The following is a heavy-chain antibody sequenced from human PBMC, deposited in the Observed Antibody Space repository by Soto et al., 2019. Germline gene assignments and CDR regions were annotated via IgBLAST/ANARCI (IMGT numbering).Heavy chain of an antibody. D-gene: IGHD2-15*01. V-gene: IGHV4-59*08. Sequence: SETLSLTCAVYGGSFSGYYWTWIRQPPGKRLEWIGYIHYSGSTNYSPSLKSRVTISVDTSKKQFSLKLSSVTAADTAVYYCARRIVILAADYGMDVWGQGTTVTVSS. CDR1: GGSFSGYY. J-gene: IGHJ6*02. CDR2: IHYSGST. CDR3: ARRIVILAADYGMDV.